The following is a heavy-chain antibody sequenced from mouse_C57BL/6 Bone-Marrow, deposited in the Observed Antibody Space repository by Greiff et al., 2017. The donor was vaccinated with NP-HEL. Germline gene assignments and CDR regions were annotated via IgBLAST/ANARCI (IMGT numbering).Heavy chain of an antibody. J-gene: IGHJ1*03. D-gene: IGHD2-5*01. V-gene: IGHV5-16*01. CDR2: INYDGSST. CDR3: ARDTAGYYSNYWYFDV. Sequence: EVKLVESEGGLVQPGSSMKLSCTASGFTFSDYYMAWVRQVPEKGLEWVANINYDGSSTYYLDSLKSRFIISRDNAKNILYLQMSSLKSEDTATYYCARDTAGYYSNYWYFDVWGTGTTVTVSS. CDR1: GFTFSDYY.